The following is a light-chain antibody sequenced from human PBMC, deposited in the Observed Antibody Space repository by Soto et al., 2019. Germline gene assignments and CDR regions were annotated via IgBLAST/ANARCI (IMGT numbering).Light chain of an antibody. V-gene: IGKV1-9*01. J-gene: IGKJ1*01. CDR3: QQYNSFSRT. CDR1: QGISNY. Sequence: DIQLTQSPSFLSASVGDRVTITCRASQGISNYLAWYQQKPGKAPNLLIHTASSLESGVPSRFSGSRSGTEFTLTISSLQPADFATYYCQQYNSFSRTFGRGTKVDI. CDR2: TAS.